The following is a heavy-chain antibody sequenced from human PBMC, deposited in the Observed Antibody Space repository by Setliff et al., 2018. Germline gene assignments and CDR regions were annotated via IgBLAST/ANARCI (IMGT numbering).Heavy chain of an antibody. CDR3: GRGRFYYDDNDFS. CDR1: GGSIISSTYN. D-gene: IGHD3-22*01. V-gene: IGHV4-39*01. CDR2: IYYSGNS. J-gene: IGHJ4*02. Sequence: SETLSLTCSVSGGSIISSTYNWGWIRQPPGKGLEWIGSIYYSGNSNYNPSLKSRVTISIDTSQQFSLTLTSVTAADTAMYYCGRGRFYYDDNDFSWGQGTLVTVSS.